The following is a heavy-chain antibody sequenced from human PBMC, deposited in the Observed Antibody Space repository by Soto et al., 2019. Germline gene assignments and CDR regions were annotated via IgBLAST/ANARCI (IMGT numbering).Heavy chain of an antibody. J-gene: IGHJ5*02. Sequence: ASVKVSCKASGGTFSRYAISWVRPAPGQGLEWMGGIIPIFGTANYAQKFQGRVTSTADESTSTAYMELSSLRFEDTAVYYCARAIVGPTTTGWLDPGGQGTLVTVSS. V-gene: IGHV1-69*13. CDR2: IIPIFGTA. CDR1: GGTFSRYA. D-gene: IGHD1-26*01. CDR3: ARAIVGPTTTGWLDP.